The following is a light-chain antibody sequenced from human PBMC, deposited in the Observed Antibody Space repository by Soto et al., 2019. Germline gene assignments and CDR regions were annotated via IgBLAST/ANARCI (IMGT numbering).Light chain of an antibody. Sequence: TQSPATLSASPGDRVTLSCRASQSVTYNLAWYQQKPGQAPRLLIYGASSRATGIPDRFSGSGSGTDFTLTISRLEPEDFAVYYCQQYGSSLSITFGQGTRLEIK. J-gene: IGKJ5*01. CDR1: QSVTYN. V-gene: IGKV3-20*01. CDR3: QQYGSSLSIT. CDR2: GAS.